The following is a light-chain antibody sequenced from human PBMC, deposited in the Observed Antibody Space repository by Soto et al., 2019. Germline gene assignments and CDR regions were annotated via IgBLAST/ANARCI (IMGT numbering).Light chain of an antibody. J-gene: IGLJ2*01. Sequence: QSALTQPASVSGSPGQSITISCTGTSSDIGDYNYVSWYQQHPGKAPKLMIYEVNNRPSGVSNRFSGSKSGNTASLTISGLQAEDEADYCCSSYTSSSTVVFGGGTKLTVL. CDR3: SSYTSSSTVV. CDR1: SSDIGDYNY. V-gene: IGLV2-14*01. CDR2: EVN.